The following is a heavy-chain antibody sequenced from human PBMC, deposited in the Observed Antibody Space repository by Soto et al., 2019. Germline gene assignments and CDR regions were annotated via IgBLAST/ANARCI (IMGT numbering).Heavy chain of an antibody. CDR3: ARGLHDFDI. CDR2: ISTHNVNT. Sequence: QPQLVQSGADVKKPGASVKVSCTASGYTFTNYDIRWVRQAPGQGLEWMGWISTHNVNTNYAQNFQGRVTMTTDTSTSTAYMELRSLRSDDTAVYYCARGLHDFDIRGQGTMVAVSS. J-gene: IGHJ3*02. V-gene: IGHV1-18*01. CDR1: GYTFTNYD.